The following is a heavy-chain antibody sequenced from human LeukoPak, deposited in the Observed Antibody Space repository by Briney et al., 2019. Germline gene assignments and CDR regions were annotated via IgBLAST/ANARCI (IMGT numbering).Heavy chain of an antibody. V-gene: IGHV4-59*01. J-gene: IGHJ4*02. CDR2: IYYSGST. D-gene: IGHD3-22*01. CDR3: ARGGYYDSSGYCDY. Sequence: XGLEGXGDIYYSGSTNYNPSLKSRVTISVERSKNQFSLKLSSVTAADTAVYYCARGGYYDSSGYCDYWGQGTLVTVSS.